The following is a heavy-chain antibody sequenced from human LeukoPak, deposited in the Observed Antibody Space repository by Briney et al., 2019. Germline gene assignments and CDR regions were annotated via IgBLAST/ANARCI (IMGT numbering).Heavy chain of an antibody. J-gene: IGHJ6*02. CDR1: GFTFSDHY. Sequence: PGGSLRLSCAASGFTFSDHYMDWVRQAPGKGLEWVGRIRNKANSYTTEYAASVKGRFTISRDDSKNSLYLQMNSLRAEDTAVYYCARGGPYYYYGMDVWGQGTTVTVSS. CDR3: ARGGPYYYYGMDV. V-gene: IGHV3-72*01. CDR2: IRNKANSYTT.